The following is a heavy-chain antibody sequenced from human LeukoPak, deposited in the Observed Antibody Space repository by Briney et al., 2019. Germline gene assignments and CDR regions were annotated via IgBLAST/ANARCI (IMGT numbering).Heavy chain of an antibody. V-gene: IGHV4-61*02. CDR3: ARDGEGSGSYSWFDP. CDR2: IYTSGST. CDR1: GGSISSSSYY. D-gene: IGHD3-10*01. Sequence: SETLSLTCTVSGGSISSSSYYWSWIRQPAGKGLEWIGRIYTSGSTNYNPPLKSRVTISVDTSKNQFSLKLSSVTAADTAVYYCARDGEGSGSYSWFDPWGQGTLVTVSS. J-gene: IGHJ5*02.